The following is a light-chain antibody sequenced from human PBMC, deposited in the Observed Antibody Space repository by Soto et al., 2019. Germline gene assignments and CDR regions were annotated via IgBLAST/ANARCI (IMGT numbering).Light chain of an antibody. V-gene: IGKV1-9*01. CDR2: AAS. J-gene: IGKJ3*01. CDR1: QGISSY. Sequence: DIQLTQSPSFLSASVGDRVTITCRASQGISSYLAWYQQKPGKAPKLLIFAASTLQNGVPSRFSGSGSGTAFTLTISRLQPEDFSTYYCLHFNSYSPHPFGPGTKVDIK. CDR3: LHFNSYSPHP.